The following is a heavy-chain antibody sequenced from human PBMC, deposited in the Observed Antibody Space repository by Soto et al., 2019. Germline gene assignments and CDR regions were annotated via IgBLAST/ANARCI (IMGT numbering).Heavy chain of an antibody. CDR3: ARQGFGVLHGLVDV. V-gene: IGHV4-39*07. CDR2: IYYSGST. Sequence: SETLSLTCSFSGGSISSSSYCLGWIRQPPGKGLEWIGSIYYSGSTYYNPSLKSRVSISVDTSKNQFSLTLTSVTAADTAVYYCARQGFGVLHGLVDVWGQGTTVTVSS. CDR1: GGSISSSSYC. J-gene: IGHJ6*02. D-gene: IGHD3-10*01.